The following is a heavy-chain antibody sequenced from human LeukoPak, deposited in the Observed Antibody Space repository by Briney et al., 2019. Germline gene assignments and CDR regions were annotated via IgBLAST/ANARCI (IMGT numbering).Heavy chain of an antibody. J-gene: IGHJ5*02. Sequence: SETLSLTCTVSGGSISSYYWSWIRQPPGKGLEWIGYIYYSGSTNYNPSLKSRVTISVDTSKNQFSLKLSSVTAADTAVYYCARGLTYYGFWSGYPREYNWFDPWGQGTLVTVSS. CDR1: GGSISSYY. V-gene: IGHV4-59*01. CDR3: ARGLTYYGFWSGYPREYNWFDP. D-gene: IGHD3-3*01. CDR2: IYYSGST.